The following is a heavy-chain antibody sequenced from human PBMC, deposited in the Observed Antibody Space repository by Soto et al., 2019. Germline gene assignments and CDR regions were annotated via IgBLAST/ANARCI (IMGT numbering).Heavy chain of an antibody. J-gene: IGHJ6*02. CDR1: GGTLRTSA. V-gene: IGHV1-69*12. CDR3: ARDKDRLQLGGNYYYIMDV. Sequence: QVQLVQSGAEVKKPGSSVKVSCKTSGGTLRTSAISWVRQAPGQGLEWMGGIMPIFPTPDYAQNFQGRGTITADESTSNAYMELSSLIPEDTAVYYCARDKDRLQLGGNYYYIMDVWGQGTTVTVSS. CDR2: IMPIFPTP. D-gene: IGHD5-12*01.